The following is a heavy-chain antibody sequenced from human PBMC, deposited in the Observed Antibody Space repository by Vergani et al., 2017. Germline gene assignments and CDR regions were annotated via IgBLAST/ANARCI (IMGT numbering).Heavy chain of an antibody. CDR2: INPIDSKI. CDR1: ESSFISNE. D-gene: IGHD2-21*01. CDR3: TKHVPCGDGACLHFVH. Sequence: EVMLVQSGAEVKKPGESLKISCKYSESSFISNEIAWVRQMSGKGLQWMGNINPIDSKIAYSPSFQGQAIMSLDKSITTAYLQWRSLKASDTAIYYCTKHVPCGDGACLHFVHWGHRTPVTVSS. J-gene: IGHJ4*01. V-gene: IGHV5-51*01.